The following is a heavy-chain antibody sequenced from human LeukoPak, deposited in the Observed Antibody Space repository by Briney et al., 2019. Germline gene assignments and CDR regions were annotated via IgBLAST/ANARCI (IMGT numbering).Heavy chain of an antibody. V-gene: IGHV1-46*01. CDR3: ARSPILYDFSSGYAFDY. CDR1: GYTFTSYG. CDR2: INPSGSST. J-gene: IGHJ4*02. D-gene: IGHD3-3*01. Sequence: GASVKVSCKASGYTFTSYGISWVRQAPGQGLEWMGIINPSGSSTSYAQKFQGRVTMTRDMSTSTVYMELSSLRSEDTAVYYCARSPILYDFSSGYAFDYWGQGTLVTVSS.